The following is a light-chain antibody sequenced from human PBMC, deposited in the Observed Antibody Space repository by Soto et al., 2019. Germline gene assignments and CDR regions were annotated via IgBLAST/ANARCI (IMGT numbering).Light chain of an antibody. Sequence: EIVWTESPDTLSLSPGEKATLSFMSSKSFSRSYLAWYQQKPGQAPRLLIYGASSRATGIPDRFSGSGSGTDFTLTISRLEPEDFGVYYCQKYGSSSRTCGQGTRVDIK. CDR2: GAS. CDR3: QKYGSSSRT. V-gene: IGKV3-20*01. J-gene: IGKJ1*01. CDR1: KSFSRSY.